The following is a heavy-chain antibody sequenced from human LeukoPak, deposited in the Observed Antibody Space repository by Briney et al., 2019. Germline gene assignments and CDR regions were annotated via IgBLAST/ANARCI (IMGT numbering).Heavy chain of an antibody. D-gene: IGHD3-10*01. CDR1: GSTFTSYG. Sequence: ASVKVSCKASGSTFTSYGISWVRQAPGQGLEWMGWTSAYNGNTNYAQKLQGRVTMTTDTSTSTAYMELRSLRSDDTAVYYCARVSYYYGSAYTLDYWGQGTLVTVSS. J-gene: IGHJ4*02. V-gene: IGHV1-18*01. CDR3: ARVSYYYGSAYTLDY. CDR2: TSAYNGNT.